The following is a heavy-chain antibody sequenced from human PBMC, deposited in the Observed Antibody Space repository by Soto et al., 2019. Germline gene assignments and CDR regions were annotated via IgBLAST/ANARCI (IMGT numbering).Heavy chain of an antibody. V-gene: IGHV3-9*01. J-gene: IGHJ5*02. CDR3: AKDSDCSGGSCPARFDP. CDR1: GFTFDDYA. Sequence: EVQLVESGGGLVQPGRSLRLSCAASGFTFDDYAMHWVRQAPGKGLEWVSGISWNSGSIGYADSVKGRFTISRDNAKNSLYLQMNSLRAEDTALYYCAKDSDCSGGSCPARFDPWGQGTLVTVSS. CDR2: ISWNSGSI. D-gene: IGHD2-15*01.